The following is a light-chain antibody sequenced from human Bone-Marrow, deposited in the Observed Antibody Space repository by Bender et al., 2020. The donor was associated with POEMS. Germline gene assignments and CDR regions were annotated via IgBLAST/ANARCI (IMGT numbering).Light chain of an antibody. CDR3: CSYAGSNIWV. Sequence: QSALTQPPSASGSPGQSVTISCAGTSSDVGGYNYVSWYQQHPDKAPKLLIHEDSKRALGVSSRVSGSKSGNTASLTISGLQAEDEADYYCCSYAGSNIWVFGGGTKLTVL. CDR1: SSDVGGYNY. CDR2: EDS. J-gene: IGLJ3*02. V-gene: IGLV2-8*01.